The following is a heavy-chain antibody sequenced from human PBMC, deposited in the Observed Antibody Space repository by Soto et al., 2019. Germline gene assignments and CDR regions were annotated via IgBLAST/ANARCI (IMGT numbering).Heavy chain of an antibody. V-gene: IGHV4-34*01. J-gene: IGHJ4*02. CDR3: ARGRRIGGVDITRLAPFDY. CDR2: FYHGGST. D-gene: IGHD3-3*01. CDR1: GGSFSGYN. Sequence: TETLSLTCAVYGGSFSGYNWNWVRQPPGKTLEWIGEFYHGGSTSYNPSLKNRVTISVDRSKNQFSLRLTSVTAADTAVFYCARGRRIGGVDITRLAPFDYWGQGTLVTVSS.